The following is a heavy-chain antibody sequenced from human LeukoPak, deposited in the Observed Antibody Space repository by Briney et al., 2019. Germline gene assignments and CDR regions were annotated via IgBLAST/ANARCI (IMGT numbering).Heavy chain of an antibody. Sequence: ASVKVSCKVSGYTLTELFMHWVRQAPGKGLEWMGGFDPEDGETTYAQKFQGRVTMTEDTSTDTAYMELSSLRSEDTAVYYCATPGYDSSGYYQGNWFDPWGQGTLVTVSS. CDR1: GYTLTELF. CDR2: FDPEDGET. CDR3: ATPGYDSSGYYQGNWFDP. V-gene: IGHV1-24*01. D-gene: IGHD3-22*01. J-gene: IGHJ5*02.